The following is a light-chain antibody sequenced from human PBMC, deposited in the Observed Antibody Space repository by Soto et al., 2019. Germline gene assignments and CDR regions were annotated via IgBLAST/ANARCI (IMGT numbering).Light chain of an antibody. V-gene: IGLV2-14*01. CDR2: EVN. J-gene: IGLJ2*01. Sequence: QSALTQPASVSGSPGQSITISCTGTSSDVGIYNYVSWFQQHPGKAPKLMIYEVNKRPSGVSDRFSGSKSGNTASLTISGLQAEDEADYYCSSFTTSNTWGFGGGTKLTVL. CDR1: SSDVGIYNY. CDR3: SSFTTSNTWG.